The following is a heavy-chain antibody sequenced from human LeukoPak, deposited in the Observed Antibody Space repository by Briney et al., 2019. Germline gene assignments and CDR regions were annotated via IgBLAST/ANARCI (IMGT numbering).Heavy chain of an antibody. CDR3: ARRHDAFDI. CDR1: GGSISSYY. CDR2: IYTSGST. J-gene: IGHJ3*02. V-gene: IGHV4-4*09. Sequence: SETLSLTCTVSGGSISSYYWSWIRQPPGKGLEWIGYIYTSGSTNYNPSLKSRVTISVDTSKNQFSLKLSSVTAADTAVYYCARRHDAFDIWGQGTMVIVSS.